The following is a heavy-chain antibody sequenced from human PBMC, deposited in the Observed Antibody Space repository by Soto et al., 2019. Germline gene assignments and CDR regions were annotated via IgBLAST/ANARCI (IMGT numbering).Heavy chain of an antibody. Sequence: GASVKVSCKASGYTFTNYGISWARQAPGQGLEWLGWISSYNGNTRYAQEFQGRITMTTDTSTTTAYMELRSLTSDDTAIYYCARAFVGLVATMSYWGQGTLVTVSS. D-gene: IGHD5-12*01. CDR1: GYTFTNYG. J-gene: IGHJ4*01. CDR3: ARAFVGLVATMSY. CDR2: ISSYNGNT. V-gene: IGHV1-18*01.